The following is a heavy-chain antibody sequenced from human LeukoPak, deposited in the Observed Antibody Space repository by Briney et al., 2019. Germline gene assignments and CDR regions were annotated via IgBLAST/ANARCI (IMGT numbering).Heavy chain of an antibody. V-gene: IGHV5-51*01. J-gene: IGHJ5*02. Sequence: GESLKISCKGSGYSFTSYWIGWVRQMPGKGLEWMGIIYPGDSDTRYSPSFQGQVTISADKSISTAYLQWSSLKASDTAMYYCARSRGLLWFGELSAYVIDPWGQGTLVTVSS. CDR1: GYSFTSYW. D-gene: IGHD3-10*01. CDR2: IYPGDSDT. CDR3: ARSRGLLWFGELSAYVIDP.